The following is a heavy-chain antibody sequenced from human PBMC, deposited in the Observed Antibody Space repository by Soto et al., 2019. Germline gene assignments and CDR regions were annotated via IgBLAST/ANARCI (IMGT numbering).Heavy chain of an antibody. J-gene: IGHJ4*02. D-gene: IGHD3-22*01. CDR1: GGFINSRNW. CDR2: IYYTGST. Sequence: SETLSLTCSVSGGFINSRNWWSWVRQPPGKGLEWIAEIYYTGSTNYKSSLKSRVTISVDKSRNEFSLNLSSVTAADTAVYYCARHSRSYYYDSSGYYSPFDYWGQGTLVTVSS. V-gene: IGHV4-4*02. CDR3: ARHSRSYYYDSSGYYSPFDY.